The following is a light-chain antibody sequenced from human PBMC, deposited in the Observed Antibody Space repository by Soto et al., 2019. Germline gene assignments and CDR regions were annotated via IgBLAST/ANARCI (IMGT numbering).Light chain of an antibody. CDR1: QSISSW. V-gene: IGKV1-5*01. J-gene: IGKJ1*01. CDR2: DAS. CDR3: QQRWT. Sequence: DIQMTQSPSTLSASVGDRVTITCRASQSISSWLAWYQQKPGKAPKLLIYDASSLESGVPSRFSGSGSGTEFTLTISSLQPDDFATYYCQQRWTFGQGTKVEIK.